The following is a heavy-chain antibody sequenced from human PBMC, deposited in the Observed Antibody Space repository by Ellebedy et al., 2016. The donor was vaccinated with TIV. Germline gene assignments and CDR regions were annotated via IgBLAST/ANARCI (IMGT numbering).Heavy chain of an antibody. D-gene: IGHD3-22*01. Sequence: PGGSLRLSCAASGFTFHNYGIHWVRQAPGKGLAWVAVISYDGSNKYYADSVKGRFTISRDNSKNTLYRQMNSLRAEDTAVYYCAKVADYYYETIGFPDNWGQGTLVTVSA. CDR3: AKVADYYYETIGFPDN. CDR1: GFTFHNYG. J-gene: IGHJ4*02. V-gene: IGHV3-30*18. CDR2: ISYDGSNK.